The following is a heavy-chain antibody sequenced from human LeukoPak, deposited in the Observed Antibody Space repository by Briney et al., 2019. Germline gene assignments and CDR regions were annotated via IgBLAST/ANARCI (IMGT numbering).Heavy chain of an antibody. CDR1: GFNFSNFW. Sequence: GGSLRLSCAASGFNFSNFWMRGGRHAPGEGLGWVSRISPDGSETTYADSVKGRFTISRDNAKNTLYLQLSSPRAEDTAVYYCARDMWGSFDYWGQGALVTVSS. J-gene: IGHJ4*02. CDR3: ARDMWGSFDY. V-gene: IGHV3-74*01. D-gene: IGHD7-27*01. CDR2: ISPDGSET.